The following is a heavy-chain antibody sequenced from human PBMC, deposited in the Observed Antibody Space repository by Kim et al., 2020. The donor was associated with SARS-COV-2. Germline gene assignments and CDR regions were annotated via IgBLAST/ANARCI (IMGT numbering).Heavy chain of an antibody. Sequence: GGSLRLSCAGPGFTFRSYAMQWVRQAPGKGLEYVSAITDNGVTTFYADSVKGRFTISRDNSKNMVYLQMGSLRPEDTAVYYCASVFPRSGSYDFWGQGILVTVSS. CDR2: ITDNGVTT. J-gene: IGHJ4*02. CDR3: ASVFPRSGSYDF. CDR1: GFTFRSYA. D-gene: IGHD1-26*01. V-gene: IGHV3-64*02.